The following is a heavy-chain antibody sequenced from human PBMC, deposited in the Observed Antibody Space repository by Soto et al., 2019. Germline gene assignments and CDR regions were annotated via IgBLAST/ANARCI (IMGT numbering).Heavy chain of an antibody. D-gene: IGHD2-2*01. Sequence: PGESLKISCKGSGYSFTSYWIGWVRQMPGKGLEWMGIIYPGDSDTRYSPSFQGQVTISADKSISTAYLQWSSLKASDTAMYYCARPAMICSSTSCYDDYYGMDVWGQGTTVTVSS. CDR1: GYSFTSYW. J-gene: IGHJ6*02. V-gene: IGHV5-51*01. CDR2: IYPGDSDT. CDR3: ARPAMICSSTSCYDDYYGMDV.